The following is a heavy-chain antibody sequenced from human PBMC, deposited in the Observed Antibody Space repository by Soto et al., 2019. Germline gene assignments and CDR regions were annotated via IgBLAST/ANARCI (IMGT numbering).Heavy chain of an antibody. CDR2: ISYDGSNK. CDR3: ARDRSLYCSSTSCSLGMDV. V-gene: IGHV3-30-3*01. D-gene: IGHD2-2*01. Sequence: GGSLRLSCAASGFTFSSYAMHWVRQAPGKGLEWVAVISYDGSNKYYADSVKGRFTISRDNSKNTLYLQMNSLRAEDTAVYYCARDRSLYCSSTSCSLGMDVWGQGTTVTVSS. J-gene: IGHJ6*02. CDR1: GFTFSSYA.